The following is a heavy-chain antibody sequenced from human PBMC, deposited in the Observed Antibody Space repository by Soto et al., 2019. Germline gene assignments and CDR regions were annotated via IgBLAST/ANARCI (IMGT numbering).Heavy chain of an antibody. V-gene: IGHV3-21*01. J-gene: IGHJ6*02. CDR2: ISSSSSYI. Sequence: EVQLVESGGGLVKPGGSLRLSCAASGFTFSSYSMNWVRQAPGKGLEWVSSISSSSSYIYYADSVKGRFTISRDNAKNSLYLQMNSLRAEDTAVYYCARDGSDYYDIYYYYGMDVWGQGTTGTVSS. CDR3: ARDGSDYYDIYYYYGMDV. CDR1: GFTFSSYS. D-gene: IGHD3-22*01.